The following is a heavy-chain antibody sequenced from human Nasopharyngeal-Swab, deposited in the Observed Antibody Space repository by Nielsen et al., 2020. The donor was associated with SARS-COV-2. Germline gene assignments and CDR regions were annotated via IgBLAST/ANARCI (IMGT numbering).Heavy chain of an antibody. CDR2: ISSSSSYT. V-gene: IGHV3-11*06. CDR1: GFTFSDYY. J-gene: IGHJ4*02. D-gene: IGHD3-22*01. CDR3: AKETDSSFDY. Sequence: GGSLRLSCAASGFTFSDYYMSWIRQAPGKGLEWVSYISSSSSYTNYADSVKGRFTISRDNSKNTLYLQMNSLRAEDTAVYYCAKETDSSFDYWGQGTLVTVSS.